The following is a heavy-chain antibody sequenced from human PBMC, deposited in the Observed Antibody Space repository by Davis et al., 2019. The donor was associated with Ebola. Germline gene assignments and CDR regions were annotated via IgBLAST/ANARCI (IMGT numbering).Heavy chain of an antibody. Sequence: SETLSLTCAVYGGSFSGYYWSWIRQPPGKGLEWIGEINHSGSTNYNPSLESRVTISIDTSKDQFSLKLSSVTAADTAVYYCAGEYYSDYWGQGVLVTVSA. CDR2: INHSGST. D-gene: IGHD3-10*01. CDR1: GGSFSGYY. J-gene: IGHJ4*02. CDR3: AGEYYSDY. V-gene: IGHV4-34*01.